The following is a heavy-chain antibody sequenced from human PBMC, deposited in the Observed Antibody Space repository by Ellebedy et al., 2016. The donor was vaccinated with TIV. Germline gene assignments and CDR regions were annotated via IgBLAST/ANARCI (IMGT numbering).Heavy chain of an antibody. Sequence: GESLKISCVASGFTFGNYWINWVRQAPGKGLGRVANIKQDESEKYYVDSVKGRFTISRDNAKNSLYLQMNSLRAEDTALYYCAKDRYSSGRDAFDIWGQGTMVTVSS. CDR1: GFTFGNYW. CDR2: IKQDESEK. J-gene: IGHJ3*02. V-gene: IGHV3-7*03. D-gene: IGHD6-19*01. CDR3: AKDRYSSGRDAFDI.